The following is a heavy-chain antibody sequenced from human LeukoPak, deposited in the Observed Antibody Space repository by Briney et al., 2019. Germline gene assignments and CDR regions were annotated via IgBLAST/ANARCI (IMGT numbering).Heavy chain of an antibody. CDR2: IYYSGST. V-gene: IGHV4-59*01. D-gene: IGHD1-1*01. CDR3: ARGYNPYYFDY. CDR1: GGSISSYY. J-gene: IGHJ4*02. Sequence: SETLSLTCTVSGGSISSYYWSWIRQPPGKGLEWIGYIYYSGSTNYNPSLKSRVTISVDTSKNQFSLKLSSVTAADTAVFYCARGYNPYYFDYWGQGTLVTVSS.